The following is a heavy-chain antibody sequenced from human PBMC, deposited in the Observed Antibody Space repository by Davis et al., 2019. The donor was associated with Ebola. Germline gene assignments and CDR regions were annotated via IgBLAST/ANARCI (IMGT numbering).Heavy chain of an antibody. CDR1: GGTFSSYA. CDR3: ARGVTVTTNYFDY. Sequence: AASVKVSCKASGGTFSSYAISWVRQAPGQGLEWMGGIIPQKFQGRVTITADKSTSTAYMELSSLRSEDTAVYYCARGVTVTTNYFDYWGQGTLVTVSS. J-gene: IGHJ4*02. CDR2: IIP. D-gene: IGHD4-17*01. V-gene: IGHV1-69*10.